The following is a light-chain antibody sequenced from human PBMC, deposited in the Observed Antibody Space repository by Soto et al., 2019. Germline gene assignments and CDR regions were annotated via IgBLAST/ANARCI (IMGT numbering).Light chain of an antibody. CDR1: SNDIGGYNY. J-gene: IGLJ1*01. Sequence: QSALAQPASMSGSPGQSVTISCAGTSNDIGGYNYVSWYQHHPGTAPKLIIYDVSSRLSGVSHRFSGSKSGNTASLTISGLQAEDEADYYCSSFSVASPLFGTGTKVTVL. CDR2: DVS. CDR3: SSFSVASPL. V-gene: IGLV2-14*01.